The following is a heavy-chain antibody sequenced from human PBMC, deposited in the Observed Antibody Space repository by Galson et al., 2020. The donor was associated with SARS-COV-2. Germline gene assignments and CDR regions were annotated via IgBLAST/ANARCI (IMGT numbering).Heavy chain of an antibody. CDR2: IYHSGST. CDR1: GGSISSSNC. D-gene: IGHD3-10*01. J-gene: IGHJ4*02. V-gene: IGHV4-4*02. Sequence: SETLSLTCAVSGGSISSSNCWRWVRQPPGKGLEWMGEIYHSGSTNYNPSLKSRVTISVDKSKNQFSLKLTSVTAADTAVYYCARIELYGSGSTIDYWGQGTLVTVSS. CDR3: ARIELYGSGSTIDY.